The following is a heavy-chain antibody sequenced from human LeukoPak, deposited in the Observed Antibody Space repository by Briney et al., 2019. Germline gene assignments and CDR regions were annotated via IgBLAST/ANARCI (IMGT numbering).Heavy chain of an antibody. J-gene: IGHJ4*02. CDR2: ISYDGSNK. CDR1: GFTFSSYA. CDR3: ARAADGLDCSGGSCLADY. D-gene: IGHD2-15*01. V-gene: IGHV3-30*04. Sequence: RSLRLSCAASGFTFSSYAMHWVRQAPGKGLEWVAVISYDGSNKYYADSVKGRFTISRDNSKNTLYLQMNSLRAEDTAVYYCARAADGLDCSGGSCLADYWGQGTLVTVSS.